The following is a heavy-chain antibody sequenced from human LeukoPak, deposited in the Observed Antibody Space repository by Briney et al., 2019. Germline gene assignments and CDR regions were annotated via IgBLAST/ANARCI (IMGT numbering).Heavy chain of an antibody. CDR2: ISGSGGST. J-gene: IGHJ4*02. CDR3: AKAQAIVVVTNNDY. D-gene: IGHD3-22*01. Sequence: GGSLRLSCAASGFTFSSYAMSWVRQAPGKGLEWVSAISGSGGSTYYADSVQGRFTISRDNSKNTLYLQMNSLRAEDTAVYYCAKAQAIVVVTNNDYWGQGTLVTVSS. V-gene: IGHV3-23*01. CDR1: GFTFSSYA.